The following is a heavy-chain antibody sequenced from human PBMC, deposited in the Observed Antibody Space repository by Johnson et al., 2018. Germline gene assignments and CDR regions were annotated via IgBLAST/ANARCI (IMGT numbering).Heavy chain of an antibody. V-gene: IGHV3-33*01. CDR1: GFTFGYYG. D-gene: IGHD3-3*01. CDR2: IWYDGNNK. J-gene: IGHJ4*02. CDR3: ATQDSSGYYTDY. Sequence: ESGGGAVQPGTSLRLSCVASGFTFGYYGMHWVRQAPGKGLEWVAVIWYDGNNKFYGDSVKGRFAISRDNSKNTLYLEMNSLRGEDTAVHYCATQDSSGYYTDYWGQGTLVTVSS.